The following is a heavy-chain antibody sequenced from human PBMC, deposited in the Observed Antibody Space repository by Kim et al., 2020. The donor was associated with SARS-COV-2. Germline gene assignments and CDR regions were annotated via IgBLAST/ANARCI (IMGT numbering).Heavy chain of an antibody. V-gene: IGHV3-66*01. CDR1: GFIVSTSH. CDR2: IEVEGRT. Sequence: GGSLRLSCAASGFIVSTSHMSWVRQAPGKGLEWVAVIEVEGRTDYGDSVRGRFSISRDNSKNTLYLQMNKLRAEDTAVYYCARDWGYGSGSYHRYWGQGTLVAVSS. J-gene: IGHJ4*02. D-gene: IGHD3-10*01. CDR3: ARDWGYGSGSYHRY.